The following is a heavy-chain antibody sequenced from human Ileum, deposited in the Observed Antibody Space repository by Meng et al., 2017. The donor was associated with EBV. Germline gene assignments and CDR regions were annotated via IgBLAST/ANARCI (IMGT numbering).Heavy chain of an antibody. V-gene: IGHV1-18*01. CDR1: GYRFTAFG. J-gene: IGHJ4*02. Sequence: HVQRVKSGAEVKEPGASVKVSCKASGYRFTAFGISWVRQAPGQGPEWMGWITTYNGDTKYAQKFQGRVTMTRETSTNTAYMELTSLRSDDTAVYYCARTYYGSYGFDYWGQGTLVTVSS. CDR2: ITTYNGDT. CDR3: ARTYYGSYGFDY. D-gene: IGHD3-10*01.